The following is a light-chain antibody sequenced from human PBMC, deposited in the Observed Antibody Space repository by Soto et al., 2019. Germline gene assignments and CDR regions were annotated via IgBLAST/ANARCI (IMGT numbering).Light chain of an antibody. CDR2: DAS. CDR1: QSVSSK. CDR3: QQYNNWFSIT. J-gene: IGKJ5*01. Sequence: MTQSPSTLSASVGDRVTITCRASQSVSSKLAWYQQKPGQAPRLLIFDASTRATGVPARFSGSGSGTEFTLTISSLQSEDFAVYYCQQYNNWFSITFGQGTRLEIK. V-gene: IGKV3-15*01.